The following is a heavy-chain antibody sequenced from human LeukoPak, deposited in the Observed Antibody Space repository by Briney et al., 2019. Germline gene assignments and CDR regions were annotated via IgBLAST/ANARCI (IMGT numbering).Heavy chain of an antibody. CDR1: GFTFSSYS. J-gene: IGHJ4*02. V-gene: IGHV3-21*01. D-gene: IGHD1-26*01. CDR3: ARGDDGGSSATFDY. CDR2: ISSSSSYI. Sequence: PGGSLRLSCAASGFTFSSYSMTWVRQAPGKGLEWVSSISSSSSYIYYADSVKGRFTISRDNAKNSLYLQMNSLRAEDTAVYYRARGDDGGSSATFDYWGQGTLVTVSS.